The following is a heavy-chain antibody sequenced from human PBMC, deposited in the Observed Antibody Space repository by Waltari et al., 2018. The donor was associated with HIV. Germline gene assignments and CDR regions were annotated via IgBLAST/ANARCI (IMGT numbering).Heavy chain of an antibody. CDR1: GYTFRRNY. CDR3: GRYENNRPHSYGMDV. Sequence: EVQLVQSGAEVKKPGESLRIPCKGSGYTFRRNYIGWVRQMPGKGLEGMGLIYPSDSETTYSPSFEGQVTISADKSISTAYLQWSSLQASDTAMYYCGRYENNRPHSYGMDVWGQGTTVTVSS. V-gene: IGHV5-51*03. CDR2: IYPSDSET. J-gene: IGHJ6*02. D-gene: IGHD1-1*01.